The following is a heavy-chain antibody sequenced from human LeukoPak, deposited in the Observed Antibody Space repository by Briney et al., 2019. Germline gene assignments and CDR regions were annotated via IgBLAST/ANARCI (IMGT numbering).Heavy chain of an antibody. CDR2: ISSRSSNK. V-gene: IGHV3-11*01. CDR1: GFTFSNHY. D-gene: IGHD2-15*01. CDR3: AKEVGFDIVVVVAATPH. Sequence: GGSLRLSCAASGFTFSNHYMSWIRQAPGKGLVWVSYISSRSSNKYYADPEKGRFTISRDNSKNTLYLQMNSLRAEDTAVYYCAKEVGFDIVVVVAATPHWGQGTLVTVSS. J-gene: IGHJ4*02.